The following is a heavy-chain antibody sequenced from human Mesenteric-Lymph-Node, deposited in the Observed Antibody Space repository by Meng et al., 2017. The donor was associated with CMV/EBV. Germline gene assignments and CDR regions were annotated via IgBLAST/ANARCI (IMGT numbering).Heavy chain of an antibody. J-gene: IGHJ4*02. V-gene: IGHV4-34*01. CDR3: ARGSSYDILTGYFDY. CDR1: GGSFSGYY. D-gene: IGHD3-9*01. Sequence: QGLVHQWGSGLLKPSETLSVTCAVDGGSFSGYYWNWIRQSPEKGLEWIGEINHSGSTTYNPSFTSRIIISVDTSTNQISLNMSSVTAADTAVYYCARGSSYDILTGYFDYWGQGALVTVSS. CDR2: INHSGST.